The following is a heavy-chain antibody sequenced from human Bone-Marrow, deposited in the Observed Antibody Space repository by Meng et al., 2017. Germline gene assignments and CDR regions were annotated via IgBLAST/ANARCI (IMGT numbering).Heavy chain of an antibody. CDR1: GGSFSGYY. D-gene: IGHD2-15*01. J-gene: IGHJ4*02. Sequence: VQLQQLGAGLLKPSETLSLPCAVYGGSFSGYYWSWIRQPPGKGLEWIGEINHSGSTNYNPSLKSRVTISVDTSKNQFSLKLSSVTAADTAVYYCARGGYCSGGSCNWGQGTLVTVYS. CDR3: ARGGYCSGGSCN. CDR2: INHSGST. V-gene: IGHV4-34*01.